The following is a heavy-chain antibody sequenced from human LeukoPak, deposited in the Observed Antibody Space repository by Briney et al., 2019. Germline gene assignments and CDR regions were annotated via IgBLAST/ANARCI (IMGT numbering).Heavy chain of an antibody. CDR1: GGTFSSYA. J-gene: IGHJ4*02. D-gene: IGHD1-7*01. CDR2: IIPIFGTA. V-gene: IGHV1-69*13. Sequence: AASVKVSCKASGGTFSSYAISWVRQAPGQGLEWMGGIIPIFGTANYAQKFQGRVTITADESTSTAYMELSSLRSEDTAVYYCARENWNYVGYFDYWGQGTLVTVYS. CDR3: ARENWNYVGYFDY.